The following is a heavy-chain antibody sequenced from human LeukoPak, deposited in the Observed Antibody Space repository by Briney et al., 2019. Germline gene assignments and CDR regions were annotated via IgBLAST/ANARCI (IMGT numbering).Heavy chain of an antibody. Sequence: GGSLGLSCAASGFTFSSCERNWVRQAPGKGLEWVSYISSSGSTIYYADSVKGRFTISRDNAKNSLYLQMNSLRAEDTAVYYCAELGITMIGGVWGKGTTVTISS. V-gene: IGHV3-48*03. D-gene: IGHD3-10*02. J-gene: IGHJ6*04. CDR1: GFTFSSCE. CDR3: AELGITMIGGV. CDR2: ISSSGSTI.